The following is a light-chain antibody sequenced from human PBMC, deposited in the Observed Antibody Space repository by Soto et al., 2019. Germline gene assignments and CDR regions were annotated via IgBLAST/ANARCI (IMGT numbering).Light chain of an antibody. CDR3: QQYGTSPFT. V-gene: IGKV3-20*01. J-gene: IGKJ3*01. CDR2: GAS. CDR1: QTVNNNY. Sequence: EIVLTQSPGTLSLSPGERATLSCRASQTVNNNYLTWYQQTPGQAPRLLIYGASSRATGIPDKFSASGSGTDFTLTSSILEPEDFAVYYCQQYGTSPFTLGPGTKVDIK.